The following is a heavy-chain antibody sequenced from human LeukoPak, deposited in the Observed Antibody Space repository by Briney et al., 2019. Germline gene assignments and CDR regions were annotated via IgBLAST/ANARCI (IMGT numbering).Heavy chain of an antibody. D-gene: IGHD5-18*01. J-gene: IGHJ4*02. Sequence: GGSLRLSCAASGFTFRNYWMQWVRQAPGKGLVWVSRINSDGSSTSYADSVKGRFTISRDNAKNTLYLQMNSLRAEDTAVYYCARVSRGYSYGYLFDYWGQGTLVTVSS. CDR2: INSDGSST. CDR1: GFTFRNYW. V-gene: IGHV3-74*01. CDR3: ARVSRGYSYGYLFDY.